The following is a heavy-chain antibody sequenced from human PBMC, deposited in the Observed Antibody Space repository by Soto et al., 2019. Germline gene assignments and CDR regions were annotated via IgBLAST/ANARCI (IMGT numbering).Heavy chain of an antibody. CDR2: ISAYNGNT. CDR3: ARVGLLEWYYYYYGMDV. D-gene: IGHD3-3*01. V-gene: IGHV1-18*01. Sequence: ASVKVSCKASGYTFTSYGISWVRQAPGQGLEWMGWISAYNGNTNYAQKLQGRVTMTTDTSTSTAYMELRSLRSDDTAVYYCARVGLLEWYYYYYGMDVWGQGTTVTVSS. CDR1: GYTFTSYG. J-gene: IGHJ6*02.